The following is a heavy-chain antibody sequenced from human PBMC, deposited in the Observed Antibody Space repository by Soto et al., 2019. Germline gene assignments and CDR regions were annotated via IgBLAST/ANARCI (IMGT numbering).Heavy chain of an antibody. Sequence: EVQLVESGGGLVQPGGSLRLSCAASGFTFSSYWMHWVRQAPGKGLVWVSRINSDGSSTSYADSVKGRFTISRDNDKNTLYLQMNSLRAEDTAVYYCVRTSLVVAAATREDYCGQGTLVTVSS. V-gene: IGHV3-74*01. D-gene: IGHD2-15*01. CDR3: VRTSLVVAAATREDY. J-gene: IGHJ4*02. CDR2: INSDGSST. CDR1: GFTFSSYW.